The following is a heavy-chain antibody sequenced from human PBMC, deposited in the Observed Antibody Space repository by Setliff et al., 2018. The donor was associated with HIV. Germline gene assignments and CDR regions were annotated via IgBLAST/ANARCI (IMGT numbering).Heavy chain of an antibody. V-gene: IGHV1-69*13. J-gene: IGHJ3*02. CDR2: IIPMYNIP. CDR3: ARDQTGVAAAAFGGGSAWSDEGFDI. D-gene: IGHD6-13*01. CDR1: GGTLSNYV. Sequence: VASVKVSCKTSGGTLSNYVITWVRQAPGQGLEWMGMIIPMYNIPAYAQKFQGSVTFTADESTSTAYMELSSLSSEDTAVYYCARDQTGVAAAAFGGGSAWSDEGFDIWGQGTMVTVSS.